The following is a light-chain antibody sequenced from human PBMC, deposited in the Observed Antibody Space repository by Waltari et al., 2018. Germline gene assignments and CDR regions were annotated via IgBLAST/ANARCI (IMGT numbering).Light chain of an antibody. CDR1: QTLLYSSTNKKY. V-gene: IGKV4-1*01. CDR2: WAS. J-gene: IGKJ4*01. Sequence: DIVMTQSPDSLTVSLGERATINCKSSQTLLYSSTNKKYLAWYQQKPGQSPKLLIYWASTRESGVPDRFRGSGSGTDFTLTISSLQTEDVAVYYCQQYYSTPFTFGGGTKVEIK. CDR3: QQYYSTPFT.